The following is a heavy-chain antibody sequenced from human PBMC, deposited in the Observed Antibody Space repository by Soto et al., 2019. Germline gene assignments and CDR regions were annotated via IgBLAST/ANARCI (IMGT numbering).Heavy chain of an antibody. V-gene: IGHV4-31*03. CDR2: IYYSGST. CDR3: AREPKIAAAGMKDAFDI. CDR1: GGSISSGGYY. D-gene: IGHD6-13*01. J-gene: IGHJ3*02. Sequence: QVQLQESGPGLVKPSQTLSLTCTVSGGSISSGGYYWSWIRQHPGKGLEWIGYIYYSGSTYYNPSLKSRVTISVDTSKNQFSLKLSSVTAADTAVYYCAREPKIAAAGMKDAFDIWGQGTMVTVSS.